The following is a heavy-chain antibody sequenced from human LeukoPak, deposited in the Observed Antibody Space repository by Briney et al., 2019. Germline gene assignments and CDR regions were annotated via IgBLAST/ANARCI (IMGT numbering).Heavy chain of an antibody. D-gene: IGHD1-1*01. CDR1: GFTFSSHW. CDR2: IKYDASST. V-gene: IGHV3-74*01. J-gene: IGHJ4*02. Sequence: GSLRLSCADSGFTFSSHWMHWVRQAPGKGLVWVSRIKYDASSTSYADSVKGRFTISRDNAKNTLYLQMNSLRAEDTAVYYCAKDQELGNWNDVGDLIDYWGQGTLVTVSS. CDR3: AKDQELGNWNDVGDLIDY.